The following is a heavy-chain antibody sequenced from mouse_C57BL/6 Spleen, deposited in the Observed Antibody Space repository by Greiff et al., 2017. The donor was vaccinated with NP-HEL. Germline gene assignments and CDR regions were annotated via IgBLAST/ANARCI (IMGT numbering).Heavy chain of an antibody. CDR1: GYTFTDYY. Sequence: EVQLQQSGPELVKPGASVKISCKASGYTFTDYYMNWVKQSHGKSLEWIGDINPNNGGTSYNQKFKGKATLTVDKSSSTAYMELRSLTSEDSAVYYCARWGDYYYGSSPAWFAYWGQGTLVTVSA. J-gene: IGHJ3*01. D-gene: IGHD1-1*01. CDR3: ARWGDYYYGSSPAWFAY. V-gene: IGHV1-26*01. CDR2: INPNNGGT.